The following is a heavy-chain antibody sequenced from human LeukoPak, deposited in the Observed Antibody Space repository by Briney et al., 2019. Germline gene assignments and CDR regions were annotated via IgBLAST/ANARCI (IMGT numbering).Heavy chain of an antibody. J-gene: IGHJ4*02. CDR2: IRSKAYGGTT. D-gene: IGHD3-10*01. CDR3: TRVRSGSDFDY. Sequence: GGSLRLSCTASGFTFGDYAMSWVRQAPGKGLEWVGFIRSKAYGGTTQYAASVKGRFSISRDDSKSIAYLQMSSLKTEDTAVYYCTRVRSGSDFDYWGQGTLVTVSS. V-gene: IGHV3-49*04. CDR1: GFTFGDYA.